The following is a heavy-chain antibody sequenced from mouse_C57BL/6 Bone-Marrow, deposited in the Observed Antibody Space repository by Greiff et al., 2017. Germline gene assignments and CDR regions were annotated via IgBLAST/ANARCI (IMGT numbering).Heavy chain of an antibody. J-gene: IGHJ4*01. D-gene: IGHD4-1*01. CDR2: ISSGSCTI. V-gene: IGHV5-17*01. Sequence: EVKLMESGGGLVKPGGSLKLSCAASGFTFSDYGMHWVRQAPEKGLEWVAYISSGSCTIYYADTVKGRFTISRDNAKNTLFLQMTSLRSEDTAMYYCARKNWDYAMDYWGQGTSVTVSS. CDR3: ARKNWDYAMDY. CDR1: GFTFSDYG.